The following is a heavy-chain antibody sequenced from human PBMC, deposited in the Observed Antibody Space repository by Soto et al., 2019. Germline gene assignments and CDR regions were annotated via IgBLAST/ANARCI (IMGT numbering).Heavy chain of an antibody. D-gene: IGHD6-6*01. V-gene: IGHV3-66*01. J-gene: IGHJ6*03. CDR3: AREIGRGAAQTNYMDV. CDR2: IYSGGST. Sequence: EVQLVESGGGLVQPGGSLRLSCAASGFTVSSNYMSWVRQAPGKGLEWVSAIYSGGSTFYADSVKGRFTISRDNSKNTVYLQMNSLRAEDAGVYYCAREIGRGAAQTNYMDVWGKGTTVTVS. CDR1: GFTVSSNY.